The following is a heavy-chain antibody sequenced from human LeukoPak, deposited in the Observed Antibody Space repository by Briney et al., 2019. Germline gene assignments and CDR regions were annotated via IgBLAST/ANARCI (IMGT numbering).Heavy chain of an antibody. D-gene: IGHD1-26*01. CDR1: GFTFGDYA. CDR3: ATSPWVV. J-gene: IGHJ3*01. Sequence: GGSLRLSCTASGFTFGDYAMSWVRQAPGKGLEWVAVISYDGSNKYYADSVKGRFTISRDNSKNTLYPQMNSLRAEDTAVYYCATSPWVVWGQGTMVTVSS. V-gene: IGHV3-30-3*01. CDR2: ISYDGSNK.